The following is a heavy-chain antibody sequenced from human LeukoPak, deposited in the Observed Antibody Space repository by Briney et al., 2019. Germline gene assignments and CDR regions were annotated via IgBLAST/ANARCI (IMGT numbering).Heavy chain of an antibody. D-gene: IGHD3-3*01. CDR3: ASLDFWSGYFDY. Sequence: SETLSLTCTVSGGSISSYYWSWIRQPAGKGLEWIGRIYTSGSTNYNPSLKSRVTISVDTSKNQFSLKLSSVTAADTAVYYCASLDFWSGYFDYWGQGTLVTVSS. CDR2: IYTSGST. CDR1: GGSISSYY. J-gene: IGHJ4*02. V-gene: IGHV4-4*07.